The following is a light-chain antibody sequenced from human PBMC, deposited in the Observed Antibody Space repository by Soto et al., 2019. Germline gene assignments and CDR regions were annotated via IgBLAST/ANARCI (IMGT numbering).Light chain of an antibody. CDR2: EVS. J-gene: IGLJ1*01. CDR1: SSDVGGYNY. CDR3: SSCAGSNNYV. V-gene: IGLV2-8*01. Sequence: QSVLTQPPSASGSPGQSVTISCTGTSSDVGGYNYVSWYQQHPGKAPKLMIYEVSKRPSGVPDRFSGSKSGNTASLTVSGLQAEFEADYYCSSCAGSNNYVFGTGTKVTVL.